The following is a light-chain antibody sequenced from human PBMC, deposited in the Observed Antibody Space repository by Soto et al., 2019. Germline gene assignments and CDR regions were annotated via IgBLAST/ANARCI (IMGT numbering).Light chain of an antibody. J-gene: IGKJ1*01. CDR2: GAS. V-gene: IGKV3-20*01. Sequence: EIVLTQSPGTLSLSPGERATLSCRASQSVSSSYLAWYQQKPGQAPRLLIYGASTRATGIPARFSGSGSGTEFTLTITSLQPEDFAVYYCQQYHNWPRTFGQGTKVDIK. CDR3: QQYHNWPRT. CDR1: QSVSSSY.